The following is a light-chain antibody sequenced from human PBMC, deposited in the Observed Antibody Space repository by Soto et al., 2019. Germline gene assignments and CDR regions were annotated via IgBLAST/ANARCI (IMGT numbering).Light chain of an antibody. CDR1: QSIDRW. Sequence: DIHMTQSPSTLPASVGERVTITCRASQSIDRWLAWYQQKPGKAPKILIYHASNMDTGVPSRFSGSGSGTDFTLTISSLQPDDFATYYCQHYNSYGTFGQGTKVDIK. CDR2: HAS. V-gene: IGKV1-5*01. CDR3: QHYNSYGT. J-gene: IGKJ1*01.